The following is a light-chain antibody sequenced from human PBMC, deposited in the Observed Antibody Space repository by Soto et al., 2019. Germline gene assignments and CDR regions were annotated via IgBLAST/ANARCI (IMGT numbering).Light chain of an antibody. J-gene: IGKJ5*01. Sequence: EIVMTQSPASLSVSPGERVTLSFRAGQGVTTNFAWYQQKSGQSPRLLIYDVSTRATGVPARFSGTGSETDFTLTISGLQSEDFAVYYCQQYGSSTIPITFGQGTRLEIK. V-gene: IGKV3-15*01. CDR1: QGVTTN. CDR2: DVS. CDR3: QQYGSSTIPIT.